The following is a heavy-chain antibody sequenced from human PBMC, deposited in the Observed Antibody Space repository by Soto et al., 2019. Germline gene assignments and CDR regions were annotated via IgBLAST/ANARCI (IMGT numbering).Heavy chain of an antibody. J-gene: IGHJ4*02. CDR3: ARHSGYDYVFDY. CDR2: INPNNGDT. Sequence: GASVKVSCKASGYTFTGYYIHCVRQAPGQGLEWMGWINPNNGDTNYAQKFQGRVSMTRDTSTSTAYMELSSLRFDDTAVYYCARHSGYDYVFDYWGQGTLVTVSS. CDR1: GYTFTGYY. D-gene: IGHD5-12*01. V-gene: IGHV1-2*02.